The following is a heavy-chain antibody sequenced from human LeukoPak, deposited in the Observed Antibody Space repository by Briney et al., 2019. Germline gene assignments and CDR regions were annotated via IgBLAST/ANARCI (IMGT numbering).Heavy chain of an antibody. CDR3: TTVLSSNRYNLCDY. CDR2: IYSVLNI. D-gene: IGHD6-13*01. CDR1: GFTVTSNY. V-gene: IGHV3-53*01. Sequence: GGPLRLSCAASGFTVTSNYMTWVRQARGKGLEWVSIIYSVLNIYYTDSVTGPFTVSRDKSKNTVYLQMNSLGAEDTAVYYCTTVLSSNRYNLCDYCGQGTLVTVSS. J-gene: IGHJ4*02.